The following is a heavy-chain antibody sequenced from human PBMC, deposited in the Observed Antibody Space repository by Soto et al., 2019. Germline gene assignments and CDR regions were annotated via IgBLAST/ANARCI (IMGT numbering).Heavy chain of an antibody. CDR3: VQAIFDTSGYYYAY. CDR2: ISSSGGST. D-gene: IGHD3-22*01. Sequence: GGLRLSCAASGCTLSSYGMSWVRQAPGKGLEWVSTISSSGGSTQYADSVKGRFTISRDNSENTLYLQMSSLRAEDTAVYYCVQAIFDTSGYYYAYRGQGTPVTVSS. V-gene: IGHV3-64D*08. J-gene: IGHJ1*01. CDR1: GCTLSSYG.